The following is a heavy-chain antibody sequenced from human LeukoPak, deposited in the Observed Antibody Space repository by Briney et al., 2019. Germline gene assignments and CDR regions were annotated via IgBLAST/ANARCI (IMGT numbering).Heavy chain of an antibody. J-gene: IGHJ6*03. D-gene: IGHD3-9*01. V-gene: IGHV4-34*01. CDR2: INHSGST. CDR3: ARGTANYDILTGYENCGSSYYMDV. CDR1: GGSFSGYC. Sequence: SETLSLTCAVYGGSFSGYCWSWIRQPPGKGLEWIGEINHSGSTNYNPSLKSRVTISVDTSKNQFSLKLSSVTAADTAVYYCARGTANYDILTGYENCGSSYYMDVWGKATTVTVSS.